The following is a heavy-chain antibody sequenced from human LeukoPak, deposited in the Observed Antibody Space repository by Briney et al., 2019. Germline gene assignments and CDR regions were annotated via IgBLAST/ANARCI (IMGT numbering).Heavy chain of an antibody. V-gene: IGHV4-34*01. D-gene: IGHD3-10*01. Sequence: SETLSLTCAVYGGSFSGYYWSWIRQPPGKGLEWIGEINHSGSTNYNPSLKSRVTISVDTSKNQFSLKLSSVTAADTAVYYCAKGSLWFGEDYWGQGTLVTVSS. CDR3: AKGSLWFGEDY. CDR1: GGSFSGYY. J-gene: IGHJ4*02. CDR2: INHSGST.